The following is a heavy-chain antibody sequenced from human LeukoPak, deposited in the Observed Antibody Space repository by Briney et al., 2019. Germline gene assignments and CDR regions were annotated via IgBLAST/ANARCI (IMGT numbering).Heavy chain of an antibody. CDR1: GFTFSSYG. D-gene: IGHD6-13*01. J-gene: IGHJ5*02. Sequence: GGSLRLSCAASGFTFSSYGMSWVRQAPGKGLEWVSAISGSGGSTYYADSVKGRFTISRDNSKNTLYLQMNSLRAEHTAVYYCARCRLSGYSSSWYWFDPWGQGTLVTVSS. V-gene: IGHV3-23*01. CDR3: ARCRLSGYSSSWYWFDP. CDR2: ISGSGGST.